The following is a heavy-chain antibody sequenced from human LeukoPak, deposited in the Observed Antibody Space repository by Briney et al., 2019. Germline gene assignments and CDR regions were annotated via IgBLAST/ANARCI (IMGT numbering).Heavy chain of an antibody. V-gene: IGHV3-7*03. CDR3: AKEGRSLQTY. CDR2: IKEDGTET. Sequence: GGSLRLSCAASGFTFSSYWMNWARLAPGKGLEWVANIKEDGTETYYVDSVKGRFTISRDNAKNSLYLQMNSLRVEDTAVYYCAKEGRSLQTYWGQGTLATVSS. J-gene: IGHJ4*02. CDR1: GFTFSSYW. D-gene: IGHD5-24*01.